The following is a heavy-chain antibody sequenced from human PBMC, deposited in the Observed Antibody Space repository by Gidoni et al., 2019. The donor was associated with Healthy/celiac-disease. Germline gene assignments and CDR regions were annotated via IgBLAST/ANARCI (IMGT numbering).Heavy chain of an antibody. CDR2: INPSGGST. J-gene: IGHJ4*02. V-gene: IGHV1-46*01. CDR1: GYTFTSYY. D-gene: IGHD3-10*01. CDR3: VGRTVQGVIIMDY. Sequence: QVQLVQSGAEVKKPGASVKVSCKASGYTFTSYYMHWVRQAPGQGLEWMGIINPSGGSTSYAQKFQGRVTMTRDTSTSTVYMELSSLRSEDTAVYYCVGRTVQGVIIMDYWGQGTLVTVSS.